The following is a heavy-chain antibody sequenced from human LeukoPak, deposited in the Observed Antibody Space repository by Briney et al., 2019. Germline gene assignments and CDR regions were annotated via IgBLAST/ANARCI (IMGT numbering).Heavy chain of an antibody. Sequence: SETLSLTCTVSGGSFSTYYWSWIRQPPGKGLEWIGYIYTTGSTSYNPSLKSRVTISVDTSKWQFSLKLNSVTAADTAMYFCARERYDFWSFDFWGQGALVTVSS. CDR3: ARERYDFWSFDF. J-gene: IGHJ4*02. CDR1: GGSFSTYY. D-gene: IGHD3-3*01. V-gene: IGHV4-4*09. CDR2: IYTTGST.